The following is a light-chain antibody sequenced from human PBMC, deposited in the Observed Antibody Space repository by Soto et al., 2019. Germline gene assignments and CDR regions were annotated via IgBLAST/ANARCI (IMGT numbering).Light chain of an antibody. CDR3: ASWDDSLNGPV. CDR1: TSDIGGNT. V-gene: IGLV1-44*01. CDR2: SND. J-gene: IGLJ1*01. Sequence: QSVLTQPPSASGTPGQRVTISCSGSTSDIGGNTVTWYHQLPGAAPKLLIYSNDQRPSGVPDRFSASKSGTSASLAISGLQSEDEADYYCASWDDSLNGPVFGTGTKLTVL.